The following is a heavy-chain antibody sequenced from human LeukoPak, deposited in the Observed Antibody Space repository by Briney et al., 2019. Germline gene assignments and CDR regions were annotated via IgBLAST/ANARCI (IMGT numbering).Heavy chain of an antibody. V-gene: IGHV1-69*05. J-gene: IGHJ3*02. D-gene: IGHD6-6*01. CDR2: IIPIFGTA. CDR3: ARVEYSSFDAFDI. Sequence: SVKVSCKVSGYILTELSMHWVRQAPGQGLEWMGGIIPIFGTANYAQKFQGRVTITTDESTSTAYMELSSLRSEDTAVYYCARVEYSSFDAFDIWGQGTMVTVSS. CDR1: GYILTELS.